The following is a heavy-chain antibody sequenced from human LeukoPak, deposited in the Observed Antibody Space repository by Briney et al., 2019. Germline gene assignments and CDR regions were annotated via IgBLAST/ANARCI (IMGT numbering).Heavy chain of an antibody. CDR2: ISGSGGST. D-gene: IGHD2-2*01. J-gene: IGHJ4*02. CDR3: AKDPSIVVVPAVSAYYFDY. V-gene: IGHV3-23*01. CDR1: GFTFSSYA. Sequence: GGSLRLSCADSGFTFSSYAMSWVRQAPGKGLEWVSAISGSGGSTYYADSVKGRFTISRDNSKNTLYLQMNSLRAEDTAVYYCAKDPSIVVVPAVSAYYFDYWGQGTLVTVSS.